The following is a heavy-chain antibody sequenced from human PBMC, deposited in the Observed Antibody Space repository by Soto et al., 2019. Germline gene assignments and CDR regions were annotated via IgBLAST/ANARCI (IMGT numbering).Heavy chain of an antibody. J-gene: IGHJ3*02. Sequence: SETLSLTCTVSSGSIGTYFWSWIRQPPGKGLEWIGYIYYSGTTSYNPSLKSRVTIFLDTSKNQFSLRLSSVTAADTAVYYCARGRGGTYDAFDIWGQGTLVTVSS. V-gene: IGHV4-59*01. CDR1: SGSIGTYF. CDR2: IYYSGTT. CDR3: ARGRGGTYDAFDI. D-gene: IGHD1-26*01.